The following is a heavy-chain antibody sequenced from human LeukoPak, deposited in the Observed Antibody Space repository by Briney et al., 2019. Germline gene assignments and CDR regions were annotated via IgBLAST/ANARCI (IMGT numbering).Heavy chain of an antibody. J-gene: IGHJ5*02. D-gene: IGHD6-13*01. CDR3: ARVSGIAVAGHRWFDP. CDR1: GYTFTGYY. V-gene: IGHV1-2*02. Sequence: ASVKVSCKASGYTFTGYYMHWVRQAPGQGLEWMGWINPNSGGTNYAQKFQGRVTMTRDTSISTAYMELSRLRSDDTAAYYCARVSGIAVAGHRWFDPWGQGTLVTVSS. CDR2: INPNSGGT.